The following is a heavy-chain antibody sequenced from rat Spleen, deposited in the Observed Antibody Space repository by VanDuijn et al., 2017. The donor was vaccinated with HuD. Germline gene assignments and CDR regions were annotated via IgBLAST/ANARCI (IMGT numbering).Heavy chain of an antibody. CDR3: TRHGGLRNWFAY. Sequence: EVQLVESGGDLVQPGRSLKLSCSASGFTFSDYVMACVRPAPTKGLEWIASISTGGDYTYYRDSVKGRFTISRDDAKNTQYLQMDSLRSEDTATYYCTRHGGLRNWFAYWGQGTLVTVSS. CDR1: GFTFSDYV. CDR2: ISTGGDYT. D-gene: IGHD1-11*01. J-gene: IGHJ3*01. V-gene: IGHV5S13*01.